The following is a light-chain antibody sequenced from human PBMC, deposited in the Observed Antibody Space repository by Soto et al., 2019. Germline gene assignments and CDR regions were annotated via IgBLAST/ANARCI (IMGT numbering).Light chain of an antibody. CDR2: GAS. CDR3: QQYGSSLPLT. J-gene: IGKJ4*01. Sequence: EIVLTQSPGTLSLSPGERATLSCSASQSVSSSYLAWHQQKPGQAPRLLIYGASSRATGIPDRFSGSGSGTDFTLTISRLEPEDFAVYYCQQYGSSLPLTFVGGTKVEIK. V-gene: IGKV3-20*01. CDR1: QSVSSSY.